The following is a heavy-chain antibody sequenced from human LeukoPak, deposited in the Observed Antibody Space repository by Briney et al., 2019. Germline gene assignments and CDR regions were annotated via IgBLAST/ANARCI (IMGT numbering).Heavy chain of an antibody. V-gene: IGHV1-46*01. CDR3: AREYDDYVWGSYRSPYYFDY. D-gene: IGHD3-16*02. CDR1: GYTFTSNY. CDR2: ISPSGGST. J-gene: IGHJ4*02. Sequence: ASVKVSCKAFGYTFTSNYMHWVRQAPGQGPEWMGVISPSGGSTTCAQKFQGRVTLTRDMSTSTDYLELSSLRSEDTAVYYCAREYDDYVWGSYRSPYYFDYWGQGTLVTVSS.